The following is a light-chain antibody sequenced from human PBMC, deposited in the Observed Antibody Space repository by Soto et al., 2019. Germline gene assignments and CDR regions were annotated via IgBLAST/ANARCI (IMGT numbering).Light chain of an antibody. Sequence: QSVLTQPASVSESPGQSITISCTGTSSDVGGYNYVSWYQQHPGKVPKLIIYEVSSRPSGVSNRFSGSRSGNTASLTISGLQTEDEADYYCNSYTSSNTLVFGTGTKVTVL. CDR3: NSYTSSNTLV. J-gene: IGLJ1*01. CDR1: SSDVGGYNY. V-gene: IGLV2-14*01. CDR2: EVS.